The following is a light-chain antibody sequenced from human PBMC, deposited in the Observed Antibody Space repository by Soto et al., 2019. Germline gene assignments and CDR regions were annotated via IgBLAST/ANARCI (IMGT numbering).Light chain of an antibody. CDR2: DVS. V-gene: IGLV2-14*03. CDR1: ISDVGSYNY. J-gene: IGLJ1*01. CDR3: SSFTSSSTLPFV. Sequence: QSVLTQPASVSGSPGQSITISCTGTISDVGSYNYVSWYQQYPGKAPKLMIYDVSTRPSGVSNRFSASKSGNTASLTISGLQAEDEADYYCSSFTSSSTLPFVFGTGTKLTVL.